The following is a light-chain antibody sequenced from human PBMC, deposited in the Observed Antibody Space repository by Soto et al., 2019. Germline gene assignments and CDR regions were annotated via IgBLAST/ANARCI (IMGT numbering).Light chain of an antibody. CDR2: DAS. Sequence: EIVLTQSPATLSLSPGERATLSCRASQSVSSYLAWYQQKPDKAPRLLIYDASNRATGIPARFSGSGSGTDFTLTISSLEPEDFAVYYCQQRSNWWTFGQGTKVEIK. V-gene: IGKV3-11*01. J-gene: IGKJ1*01. CDR1: QSVSSY. CDR3: QQRSNWWT.